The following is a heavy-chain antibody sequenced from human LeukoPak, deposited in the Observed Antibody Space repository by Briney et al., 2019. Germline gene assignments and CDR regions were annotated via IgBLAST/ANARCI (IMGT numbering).Heavy chain of an antibody. CDR3: TRLRGESASGDY. D-gene: IGHD2-15*01. CDR2: VRSKINNYAT. Sequence: GGSLRLSCTASGFAFSASAMHWVRQTSGKGLEWVGRVRSKINNYATEYAASVNGRFTISRDDSKNTVFLQMNSLKAEDTAVYYCTRLRGESASGDYWGQGTLVTVSS. CDR1: GFAFSASA. V-gene: IGHV3-73*01. J-gene: IGHJ4*02.